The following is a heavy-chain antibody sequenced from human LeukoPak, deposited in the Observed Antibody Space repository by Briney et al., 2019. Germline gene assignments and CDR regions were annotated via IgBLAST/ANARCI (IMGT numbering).Heavy chain of an antibody. D-gene: IGHD2-2*02. V-gene: IGHV3-23*01. CDR3: ARDGGFYCSSTSCYTGNGAFDI. Sequence: GGSLRLSCAASGFTFSSYAMSWVRQAPGKGLEWVSAISGSGGSTYYADSVKGRFTISRDNSKNTLYLQMNSLRAEDTAVYYCARDGGFYCSSTSCYTGNGAFDIWGQGTMVTVSS. CDR2: ISGSGGST. J-gene: IGHJ3*02. CDR1: GFTFSSYA.